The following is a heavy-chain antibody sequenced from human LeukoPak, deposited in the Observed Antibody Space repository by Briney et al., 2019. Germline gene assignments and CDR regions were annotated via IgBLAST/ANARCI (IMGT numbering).Heavy chain of an antibody. Sequence: GGSLRLSCAASGFTFSSYEMNWVRQAPGKGLEWVSYISSSGSTIYYADSVKGRFTISRDNAKNSLYLQMNSLRVEDTAVYYCATLPYYYDSSGSYYFDYWGQGTLVTVSS. CDR2: ISSSGSTI. D-gene: IGHD3-22*01. J-gene: IGHJ4*02. V-gene: IGHV3-48*03. CDR1: GFTFSSYE. CDR3: ATLPYYYDSSGSYYFDY.